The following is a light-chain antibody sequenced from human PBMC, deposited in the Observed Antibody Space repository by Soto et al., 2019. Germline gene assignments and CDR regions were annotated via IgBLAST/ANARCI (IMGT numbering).Light chain of an antibody. J-gene: IGKJ1*01. CDR1: QSISDT. Sequence: EIVITQSPSTLSVSPGGRATLSCRASQSISDTLAWYQQKPGQAPRLLIYGASTRAIGIPARFSGSGSGTDFTLTISSLEPEDFAVYYCQQRSNWWTFGQGTKVDI. V-gene: IGKV3-15*01. CDR2: GAS. CDR3: QQRSNWWT.